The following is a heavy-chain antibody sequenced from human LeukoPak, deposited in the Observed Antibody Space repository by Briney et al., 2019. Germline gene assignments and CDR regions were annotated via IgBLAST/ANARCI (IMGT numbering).Heavy chain of an antibody. CDR3: ATDGAGFDT. Sequence: GGSLRLSCAASGFTFSDYYMSWIRQAPGKGLEWVSYISSSGSTMYYADSVKGRFTTSRDNAKKSLYLEMNNLRAEDTAVYYCATDGAGFDTWGQGVLVTVSS. CDR1: GFTFSDYY. CDR2: ISSSGSTM. J-gene: IGHJ5*02. V-gene: IGHV3-11*01.